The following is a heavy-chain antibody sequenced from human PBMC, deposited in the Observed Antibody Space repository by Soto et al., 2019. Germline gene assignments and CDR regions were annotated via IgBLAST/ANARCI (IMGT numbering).Heavy chain of an antibody. CDR3: ARVSEDLWFGGQYYFDY. D-gene: IGHD3-10*01. CDR2: IYYSGST. J-gene: IGHJ4*02. CDR1: GGSISSYY. Sequence: SETLSLTCTVSGGSISSYYWSWIRQPPGKGLEWIGYIYYSGSTNYNPSLKSRVTISVDTSKNQFSLKLSSVTAADTAVYYCARVSEDLWFGGQYYFDYWGQGTLVTVSS. V-gene: IGHV4-59*01.